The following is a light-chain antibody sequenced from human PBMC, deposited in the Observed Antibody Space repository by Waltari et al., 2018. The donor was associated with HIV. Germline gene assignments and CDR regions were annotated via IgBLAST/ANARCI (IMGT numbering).Light chain of an antibody. J-gene: IGLJ3*02. CDR1: SPNMGNNY. V-gene: IGLV1-51*01. Sequence: QSVLTQPPSVSAAPGQKVTLSCSGSSPNMGNNYVSWYQQLPGTAPKLLIYDNNKRPSGIPDRFSGSKSGTSATLGITGLQTGDEADYYCGTWDSSLSSWVFGGGTKLTVL. CDR2: DNN. CDR3: GTWDSSLSSWV.